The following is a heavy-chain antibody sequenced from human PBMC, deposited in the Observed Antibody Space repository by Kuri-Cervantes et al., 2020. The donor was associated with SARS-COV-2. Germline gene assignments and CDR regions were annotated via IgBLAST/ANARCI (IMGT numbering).Heavy chain of an antibody. J-gene: IGHJ2*01. CDR2: VYRSGST. Sequence: GSLRLSCTVSGYSISSGYYWGWIRQPPGKGLEWIGSVYRSGSTYNNPSLESRVTILVDTSKNQFSLRLSSVTAADTAVYFCARDLLGFVRGFDLWGRGALVTVSS. V-gene: IGHV4-38-2*02. CDR1: GYSISSGYY. CDR3: ARDLLGFVRGFDL. D-gene: IGHD3-16*01.